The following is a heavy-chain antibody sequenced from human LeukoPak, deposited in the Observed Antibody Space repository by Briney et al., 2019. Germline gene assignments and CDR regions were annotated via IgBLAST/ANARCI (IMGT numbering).Heavy chain of an antibody. J-gene: IGHJ4*02. CDR1: GYTFTSYY. CDR3: ARDVTGYSLSSGY. V-gene: IGHV1-69*13. Sequence: SVKVSCKASGYTFTSYYMHWVRQAPGQGLEWMGGIISIFGTTNYAQKFQGRVTITADESTSTVYTELSSLRSEDTGVYYCARDVTGYSLSSGYWGQGTLVTVTS. D-gene: IGHD3-9*01. CDR2: IISIFGTT.